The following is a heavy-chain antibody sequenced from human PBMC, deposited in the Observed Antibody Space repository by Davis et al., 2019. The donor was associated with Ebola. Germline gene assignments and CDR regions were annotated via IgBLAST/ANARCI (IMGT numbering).Heavy chain of an antibody. V-gene: IGHV2-26*01. D-gene: IGHD1-26*01. CDR2: IFSNDEK. Sequence: SGPTLVKPTQTLTLTCTVSGFSLSNARMGVSWIRQPPGKALEWLAHIFSNDEKSYSTSLKSRLTISKDTSKSQVVLTMTNMDPVDTATYYCARIPGRWKLLVYFDYWGQGTLVTVSS. J-gene: IGHJ4*02. CDR3: ARIPGRWKLLVYFDY. CDR1: GFSLSNARMG.